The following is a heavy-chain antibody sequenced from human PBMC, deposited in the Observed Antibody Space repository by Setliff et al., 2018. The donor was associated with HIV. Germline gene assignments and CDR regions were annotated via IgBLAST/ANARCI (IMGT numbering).Heavy chain of an antibody. CDR2: ITSSSSYI. Sequence: PGGSLRLSCAASGFNLQKAWMTWVRQAPGKGLEWVASITSSSSYIYYADSVKGRFTFSRDNAKNSMFLQMNSLRAEDTAVYYCARLGIPPGQWYNWFDPWGQGTLVTVSS. V-gene: IGHV3-21*01. CDR3: ARLGIPPGQWYNWFDP. J-gene: IGHJ5*02. CDR1: GFNLQKAW. D-gene: IGHD2-2*01.